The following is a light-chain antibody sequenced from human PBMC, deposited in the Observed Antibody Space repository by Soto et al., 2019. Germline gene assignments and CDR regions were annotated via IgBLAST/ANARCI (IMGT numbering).Light chain of an antibody. CDR2: GAS. Sequence: EIVMTQSPATLSVSPGERATLYCRASQSVSSNLAWYQQKPGQAPMLLLYGASTRATGIPGRFSGSGSGTAFILTISSLQFEDFAVYYCQQHNYWPTFVRRTKLEIK. J-gene: IGKJ2*01. CDR1: QSVSSN. V-gene: IGKV3-15*01. CDR3: QQHNYWPT.